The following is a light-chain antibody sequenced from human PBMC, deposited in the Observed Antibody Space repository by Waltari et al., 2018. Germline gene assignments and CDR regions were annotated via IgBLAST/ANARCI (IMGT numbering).Light chain of an antibody. V-gene: IGKV1-5*03. CDR3: QHYNRFPFT. CDR1: DFIGEW. J-gene: IGKJ2*01. CDR2: KAS. Sequence: VQMTQSPSTLSASLGDRVTITCRAMDFIGEWLAWYQQEPGKAPKVLIYKASTLESGVPSRFSGSGSGTEFTLVINSLQPEDFATYYCQHYNRFPFTFGQGTKVEFK.